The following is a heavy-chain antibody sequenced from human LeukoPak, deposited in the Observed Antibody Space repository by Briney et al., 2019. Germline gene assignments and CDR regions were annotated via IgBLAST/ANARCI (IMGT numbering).Heavy chain of an antibody. CDR3: ARHAGGIAASGTRPFDY. J-gene: IGHJ4*02. CDR1: GASFSSSTYY. D-gene: IGHD6-13*01. CDR2: ISYGGST. Sequence: SETRSLTCTVSGASFSSSTYYWAWIRQPPGKGLEWIGSISYGGSTYYNPSLKSRVTMSVDTSKNQFSLNLSSVTAADTAVYYCARHAGGIAASGTRPFDYWGQGTLLTVSS. V-gene: IGHV4-39*01.